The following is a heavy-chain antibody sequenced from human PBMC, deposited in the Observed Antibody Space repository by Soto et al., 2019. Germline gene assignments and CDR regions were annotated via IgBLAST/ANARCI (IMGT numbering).Heavy chain of an antibody. CDR3: ANLGIADRSVSYLHYDY. Sequence: SLRLSCATSGFTFSSYAMSWVRQAPGKGLEWVSAISGSGGSTYYADSVMGRFTISRDNSKKTLYLQMHRLRAEDTAVYYCANLGIADRSVSYLHYDYCGHVTLVTV. D-gene: IGHD3-10*01. CDR2: ISGSGGST. CDR1: GFTFSSYA. J-gene: IGHJ4*01. V-gene: IGHV3-23*01.